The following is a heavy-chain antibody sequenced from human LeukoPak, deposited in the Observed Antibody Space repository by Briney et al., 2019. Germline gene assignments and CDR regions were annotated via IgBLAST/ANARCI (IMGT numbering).Heavy chain of an antibody. CDR2: IYYSGNS. V-gene: IGHV4-59*01. D-gene: IGHD3-22*01. CDR1: GGSISTYY. Sequence: SETLSLTCTVSGGSISTYYWSWIRQPPGKGLEWIGYIYYSGNSNYNPSLKSRVTISVDTSKNQFSLKLSSVNAADTAVYYCAGLGASGNGYLSWFDPWGQGTLVTVSS. J-gene: IGHJ5*02. CDR3: AGLGASGNGYLSWFDP.